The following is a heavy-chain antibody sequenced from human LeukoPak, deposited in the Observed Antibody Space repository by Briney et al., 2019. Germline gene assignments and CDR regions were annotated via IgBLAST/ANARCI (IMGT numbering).Heavy chain of an antibody. CDR3: ARGIRYCSGGSCSFWFDP. D-gene: IGHD2-15*01. Sequence: ASVKVSCKASGYTFTSYGITWVRQAPGQGLEWMGWISAYNGNTNYAQKVQGRVTITADESTSTAYMELSSLRSEDTAVYYCARGIRYCSGGSCSFWFDPWGQGTLVTVSS. CDR2: ISAYNGNT. V-gene: IGHV1-18*01. J-gene: IGHJ5*02. CDR1: GYTFTSYG.